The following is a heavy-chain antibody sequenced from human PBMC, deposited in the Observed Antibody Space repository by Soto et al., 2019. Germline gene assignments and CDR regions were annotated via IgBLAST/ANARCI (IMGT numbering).Heavy chain of an antibody. CDR2: INHSGST. Sequence: QVQLQQWGAGLLKPSETLSLICAVYGGSFSGFYWSWIRQPPGKGLEWIGEINHSGSTNYNPSLKSRVTISADTSKNQFSLQLSSVTAADTAVYYCVSKLGSCTGGSCNWYFDLWGRGTLVTVSS. CDR3: VSKLGSCTGGSCNWYFDL. D-gene: IGHD2-15*01. J-gene: IGHJ2*01. CDR1: GGSFSGFY. V-gene: IGHV4-34*01.